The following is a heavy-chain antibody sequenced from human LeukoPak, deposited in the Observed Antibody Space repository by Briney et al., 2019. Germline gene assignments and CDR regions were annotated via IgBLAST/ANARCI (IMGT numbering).Heavy chain of an antibody. D-gene: IGHD3-22*01. J-gene: IGHJ4*02. CDR2: ISAYSGNT. CDR3: ARDSYDASGYYWEY. Sequence: GASVKVSCKASGGTFSSYAISWVRQAPGQGLEWMGWISAYSGNTKYAQKVQGRLTMTTDTSTSTAFLELRRLRSDDTAVYFCARDSYDASGYYWEYWGQGTLVTVSS. V-gene: IGHV1-18*01. CDR1: GGTFSSYA.